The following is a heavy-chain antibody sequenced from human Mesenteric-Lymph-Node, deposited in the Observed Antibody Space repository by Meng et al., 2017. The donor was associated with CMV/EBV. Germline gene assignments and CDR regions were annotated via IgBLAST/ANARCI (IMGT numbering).Heavy chain of an antibody. CDR1: GFTFDDYA. CDR3: ARHPGSYYVDWFDP. Sequence: VSGFTFDDYATSWVRRAPGKGLEWVAGINWNGESTGYADSVKGRFTIFRDNAKNSLYLHMNSLRADDTAFYYCARHPGSYYVDWFDPWGQGTLVTVSS. CDR2: INWNGEST. D-gene: IGHD1-26*01. J-gene: IGHJ5*02. V-gene: IGHV3-20*03.